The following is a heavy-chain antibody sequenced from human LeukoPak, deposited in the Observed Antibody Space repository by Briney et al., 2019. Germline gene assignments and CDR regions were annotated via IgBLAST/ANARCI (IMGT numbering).Heavy chain of an antibody. Sequence: PGGSLRLSCAASGFTFSSYSMNWVRQAPGKGLEWVSSISSSSSYIYYADSVKGRFTISRDNAKNSLYLQMNSLRAEDTAVYYCARGGGYYDFWSGYYTSTFDYWGQGTLVTVSS. CDR2: ISSSSSYI. V-gene: IGHV3-21*01. J-gene: IGHJ4*02. CDR1: GFTFSSYS. D-gene: IGHD3-3*01. CDR3: ARGGGYYDFWSGYYTSTFDY.